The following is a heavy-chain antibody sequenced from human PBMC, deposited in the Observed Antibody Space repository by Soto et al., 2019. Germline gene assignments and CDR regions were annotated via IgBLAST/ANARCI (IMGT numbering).Heavy chain of an antibody. Sequence: PWWSLRLSCAASGFTFSSYAMSWVRQAPGKGLEWVSAISGSGGSTYYADSVKGRFTISRDNSKNTLYLQMNSLRAEDTAVYYCAKDSDPVSTSSGDVWGQGTTVTVSS. D-gene: IGHD6-25*01. CDR2: ISGSGGST. J-gene: IGHJ6*02. CDR3: AKDSDPVSTSSGDV. CDR1: GFTFSSYA. V-gene: IGHV3-23*01.